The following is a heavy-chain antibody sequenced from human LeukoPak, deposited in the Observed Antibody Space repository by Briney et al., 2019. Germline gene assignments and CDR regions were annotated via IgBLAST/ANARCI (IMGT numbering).Heavy chain of an antibody. V-gene: IGHV3-23*01. CDR3: ANRGSLGLGY. J-gene: IGHJ4*02. CDR2: ISGSGGST. D-gene: IGHD1-26*01. Sequence: PGGSLTLSCAASGFTFSSYAMSWVRQAPGKGLEWVSAISGSGGSTYYADSVKRRFTISRDNSKNTLYLQMNSLRAEDTAVYYCANRGSLGLGYWGQGTLVTVSS. CDR1: GFTFSSYA.